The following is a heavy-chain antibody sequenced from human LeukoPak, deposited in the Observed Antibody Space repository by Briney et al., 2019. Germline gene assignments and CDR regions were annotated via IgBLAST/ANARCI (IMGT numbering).Heavy chain of an antibody. D-gene: IGHD6-13*01. CDR3: ARAEGDIAAAGTPGWFDP. CDR1: GGSFNGYY. Sequence: SETLSLTCAVYGGSFNGYYWRWIRQPPGKGLEWIGEMNHSESTNYNPSLKSRVTISVDTSKNQFSLKLSSVTAADTAVYYCARAEGDIAAAGTPGWFDPWGQGTLVTVSS. CDR2: MNHSEST. V-gene: IGHV4-34*01. J-gene: IGHJ5*02.